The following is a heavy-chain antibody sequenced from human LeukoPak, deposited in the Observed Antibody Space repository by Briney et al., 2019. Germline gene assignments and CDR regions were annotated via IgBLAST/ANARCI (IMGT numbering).Heavy chain of an antibody. Sequence: GGSLRLSCAASGFTFRSYSMNWVRQAPGKGLEWVSYISSSSSTIYYADSVKGRFTISRDNAKNSLYLQMNSLRAEDTAVYYCASGYGDYGVYWGQGTLVTVSS. CDR1: GFTFRSYS. D-gene: IGHD4-17*01. J-gene: IGHJ4*02. CDR3: ASGYGDYGVY. CDR2: ISSSSSTI. V-gene: IGHV3-48*01.